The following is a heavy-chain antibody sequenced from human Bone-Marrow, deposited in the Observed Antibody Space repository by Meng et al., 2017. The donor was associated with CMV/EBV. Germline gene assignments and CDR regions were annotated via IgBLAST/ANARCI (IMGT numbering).Heavy chain of an antibody. D-gene: IGHD5-12*01. Sequence: SVKVSCKASGGTFSSYAISWVRQAPGQGLEWMGGIIPILGIANYAQKFQGRVTITADKSTSTAYMELGSLRSEDTAVYYCARKLYSGYEQESYYYYYGMDVWGQGTTVTVSS. CDR1: GGTFSSYA. CDR2: IIPILGIA. V-gene: IGHV1-69*10. CDR3: ARKLYSGYEQESYYYYYGMDV. J-gene: IGHJ6*02.